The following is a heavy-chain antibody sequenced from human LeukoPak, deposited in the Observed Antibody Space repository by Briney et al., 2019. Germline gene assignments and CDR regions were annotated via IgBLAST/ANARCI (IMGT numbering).Heavy chain of an antibody. V-gene: IGHV4-61*02. CDR1: GGSISSGSYY. J-gene: IGHJ6*03. CDR3: ARAPTYSSSWYLPYYYYYYYMDV. D-gene: IGHD6-13*01. Sequence: SETLSLTCTVSGGSISSGSYYWSWIRQPAGKGLEWIGRIYTSGSTNYNPSLKSRVTISVDTSKNQFSLKLSSVTAADTAVYYCARAPTYSSSWYLPYYYYYYYMDVWGKGTTVTVSS. CDR2: IYTSGST.